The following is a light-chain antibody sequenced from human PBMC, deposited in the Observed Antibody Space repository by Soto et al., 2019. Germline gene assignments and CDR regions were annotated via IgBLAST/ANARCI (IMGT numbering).Light chain of an antibody. CDR3: QQYGSSPWT. V-gene: IGKV3-20*01. CDR1: QSVSSSY. CDR2: GAS. Sequence: EILLTQSPGTLSLSPGERATLSCRASQSVSSSYLAWYQQKPGQAPRLLIYGASSRATGIPDRFSGSGSGTDFTLTISRLEPDDFSVYYWQQYGSSPWTFGRGTKVEIK. J-gene: IGKJ1*01.